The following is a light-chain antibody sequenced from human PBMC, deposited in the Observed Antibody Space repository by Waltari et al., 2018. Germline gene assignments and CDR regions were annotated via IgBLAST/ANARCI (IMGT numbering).Light chain of an antibody. CDR1: QGLLHSNGYNY. CDR2: LVS. V-gene: IGKV2-28*01. J-gene: IGKJ2*01. CDR3: MQALQTPRT. Sequence: EIVLTQSPLSLPVTPGEPASISCRTSQGLLHSNGYNYLDWYLQKPGQSPQLLIYLVSTRVSGVPDRFSGSGSGTDFTLKINRVEAEDVGVYYCMQALQTPRTFGQGTKLEIK.